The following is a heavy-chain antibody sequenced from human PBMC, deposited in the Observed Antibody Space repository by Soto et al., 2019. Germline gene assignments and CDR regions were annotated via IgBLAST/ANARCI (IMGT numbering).Heavy chain of an antibody. Sequence: KESGPTLVKPTQTLTLTCTFSGFSLSTTGVGVGWIRQPPGKALEWLAVIYWDDDKRYSPSLKSRLTITKDTSKNQVVLTMTNMDPVDTATYYCAHSLAGFDYWGQGTLVTASS. CDR2: IYWDDDK. CDR3: AHSLAGFDY. CDR1: GFSLSTTGVG. D-gene: IGHD6-19*01. J-gene: IGHJ4*02. V-gene: IGHV2-5*02.